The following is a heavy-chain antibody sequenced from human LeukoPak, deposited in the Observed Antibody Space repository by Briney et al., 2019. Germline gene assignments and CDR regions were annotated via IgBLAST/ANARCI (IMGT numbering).Heavy chain of an antibody. CDR1: GYTFTSYG. CDR3: ARDHIVLTVYDLDY. CDR2: ISAYNGNT. J-gene: IGHJ4*02. Sequence: GASVKVSCKASGYTFTSYGISWVRQAPGQGLEWMGWISAYNGNTNYAQKLQGRVTMTTDTSTSTAYMELRSLRSDDTAVYYCARDHIVLTVYDLDYWGQGTLVTVSS. V-gene: IGHV1-18*01. D-gene: IGHD2-8*01.